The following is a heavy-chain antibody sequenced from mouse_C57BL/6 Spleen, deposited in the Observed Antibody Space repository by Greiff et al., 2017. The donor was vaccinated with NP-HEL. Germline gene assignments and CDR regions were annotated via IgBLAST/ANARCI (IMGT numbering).Heavy chain of an antibody. CDR2: IDPSDSYT. V-gene: IGHV1-50*01. CDR1: GYTFTSYW. J-gene: IGHJ3*01. D-gene: IGHD6-1*01. CDR3: AEAALFAY. Sequence: VQVVESGAELVKPGASVKLSCKASGYTFTSYWMQWVKQRPGQGLEWIGEIDPSDSYTNYNQKFKGKATLTVDTSSSTAYMQLSSLTSEDSAVYYCAEAALFAYWGQGTLVTVSA.